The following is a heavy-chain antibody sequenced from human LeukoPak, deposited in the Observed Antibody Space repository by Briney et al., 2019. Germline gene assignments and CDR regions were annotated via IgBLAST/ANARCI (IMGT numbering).Heavy chain of an antibody. D-gene: IGHD3-10*01. V-gene: IGHV1-18*01. J-gene: IGHJ4*02. CDR2: IRAYNGNT. Sequence: ASVKVSCKASGYTFTSYGVSWVRQAPGQGLKWMGWIRAYNGNTNYAQKLQGRVTMTTDTSTSTAYMELRSLRSDDTAVYYCARGDYGSGSYRYFDYWGQGTLVTVSS. CDR3: ARGDYGSGSYRYFDY. CDR1: GYTFTSYG.